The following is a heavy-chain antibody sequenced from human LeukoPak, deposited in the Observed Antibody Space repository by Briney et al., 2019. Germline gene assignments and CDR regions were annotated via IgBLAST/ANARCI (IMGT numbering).Heavy chain of an antibody. J-gene: IGHJ4*02. CDR3: ARDPPSYGL. CDR2: ISSSSSYI. V-gene: IGHV3-21*01. D-gene: IGHD5-18*01. Sequence: SGGSLRLSCAASGFTFSSYNMNWVRQAPGKGLEWVSSISSSSSYIYYADSVKGRFTISRDSAKNSLFLQMNSLRAEDTAVYYCARDPPSYGLWGQGTLVTVSS. CDR1: GFTFSSYN.